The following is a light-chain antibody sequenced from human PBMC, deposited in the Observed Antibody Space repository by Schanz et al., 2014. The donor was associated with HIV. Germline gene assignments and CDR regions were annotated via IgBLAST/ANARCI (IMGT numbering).Light chain of an antibody. CDR1: NSDVASYNF. CDR2: EVI. V-gene: IGLV2-23*02. J-gene: IGLJ2*01. Sequence: QSVLTQPASVSGSPGQSITISCTGTNSDVASYNFVSWYQQHPGKAPKLMIYEVIKRPSGVSNRFSGSKSGNTASLTISGLQAEDEADYYCAAWDVNLDGPVFGGGTKLAVL. CDR3: AAWDVNLDGPV.